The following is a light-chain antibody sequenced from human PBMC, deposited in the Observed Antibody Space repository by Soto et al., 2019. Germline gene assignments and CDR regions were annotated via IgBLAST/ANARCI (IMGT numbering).Light chain of an antibody. V-gene: IGKV3-20*01. Sequence: EFVLTQSPGTLSLSPGERATLSCRASQTVRNNYLAWYQQKPGQAPRLLIYGASSRATGIPDRFSGSGSGTDFTLTISRLEPEDFEVYYCQQYGSSLFTFGPGTKVDIK. CDR2: GAS. CDR3: QQYGSSLFT. J-gene: IGKJ3*01. CDR1: QTVRNNY.